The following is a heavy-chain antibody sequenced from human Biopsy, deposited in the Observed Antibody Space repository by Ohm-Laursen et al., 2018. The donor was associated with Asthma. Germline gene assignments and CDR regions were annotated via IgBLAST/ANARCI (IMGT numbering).Heavy chain of an antibody. CDR1: GFTFSTYG. V-gene: IGHV3-48*04. CDR2: ITGSGSTI. CDR3: ARDGPELPTELDY. Sequence: SLRLSCAASGFTFSTYGMHWVRQAPGKGLEWVSYITGSGSTIYYADSVKGRFTLSRDNAKNSLYLQMNSLRAEDTAVYYCARDGPELPTELDYWGPGTLVTVSS. D-gene: IGHD1-14*01. J-gene: IGHJ4*02.